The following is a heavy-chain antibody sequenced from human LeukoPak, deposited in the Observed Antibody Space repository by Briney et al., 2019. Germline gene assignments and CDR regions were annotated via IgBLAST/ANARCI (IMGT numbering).Heavy chain of an antibody. V-gene: IGHV4-38-2*02. J-gene: IGHJ6*03. CDR2: VNHSGST. D-gene: IGHD2-21*02. Sequence: SETLSLTCTVSGYSISSGYYWGWIRQPPGKGLEWIGEVNHSGSTNYNPSLKSRVTISVDTSKNQFSLKLSSVTAADTAVYYCARIGDYYHYYYMDVWGKGTTVTVSS. CDR1: GYSISSGYY. CDR3: ARIGDYYHYYYMDV.